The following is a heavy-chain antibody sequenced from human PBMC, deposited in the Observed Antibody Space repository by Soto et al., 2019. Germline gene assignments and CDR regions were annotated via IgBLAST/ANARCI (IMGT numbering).Heavy chain of an antibody. Sequence: GASVKVSCKASGYTFTSYYMHWVRPAPGQGLEWMGIINPSGGSTSYAQKFQGRVTMTRDTSTSTVYMELSSLRSEDTAVYYCAREVFGYSYGPSAFDIWGQGTTVTVSS. CDR2: INPSGGST. D-gene: IGHD5-18*01. J-gene: IGHJ3*02. V-gene: IGHV1-46*01. CDR1: GYTFTSYY. CDR3: AREVFGYSYGPSAFDI.